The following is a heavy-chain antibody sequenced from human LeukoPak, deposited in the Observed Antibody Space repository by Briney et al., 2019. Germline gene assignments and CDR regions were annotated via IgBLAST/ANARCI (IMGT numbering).Heavy chain of an antibody. CDR1: GYRFTMYW. J-gene: IGHJ4*02. D-gene: IGHD6-13*01. CDR3: ARLSPSSFIAADSDY. V-gene: IGHV5-51*01. CDR2: IYPGDSDT. Sequence: GESLKISCKGTGYRFTMYWIAWVRQMPGKGLDWMGMIYPGDSDTRYSPSFQGQVTISADKSISTAYLQWSSLKASDTAMYYCARLSPSSFIAADSDYWGQGTLVTVSS.